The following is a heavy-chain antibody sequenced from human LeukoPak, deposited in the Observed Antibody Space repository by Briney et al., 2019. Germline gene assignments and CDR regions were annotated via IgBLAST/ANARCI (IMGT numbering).Heavy chain of an antibody. CDR3: ARDGRVTNPLGWFDP. V-gene: IGHV1-2*06. J-gene: IGHJ5*02. CDR2: INPNSGGT. Sequence: ASVKVSCKASGYTFTGYYMHWVRQAPGQGLEWMGRINPNSGGTNYAQKFQGRVTMTRDTSISTAYMELSRLRSDDTAVYYCARDGRVTNPLGWFDPWGQGTLVTVSS. CDR1: GYTFTGYY. D-gene: IGHD2-21*02.